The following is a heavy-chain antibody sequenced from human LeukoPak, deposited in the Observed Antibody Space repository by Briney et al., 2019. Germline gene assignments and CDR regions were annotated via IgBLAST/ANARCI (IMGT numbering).Heavy chain of an antibody. D-gene: IGHD3-22*01. CDR3: AKPLDSIDY. V-gene: IGHV3-23*01. Sequence: GGSLRFSCAASGFTFSEAYLSWVRQAPGKGLEWVSAISGSGGSTYYADSVKGRFTISRDNSKNTLYLQMNSLRAEDTAVYYCAKPLDSIDYWGQGTLVTVSS. J-gene: IGHJ4*02. CDR2: ISGSGGST. CDR1: GFTFSEAY.